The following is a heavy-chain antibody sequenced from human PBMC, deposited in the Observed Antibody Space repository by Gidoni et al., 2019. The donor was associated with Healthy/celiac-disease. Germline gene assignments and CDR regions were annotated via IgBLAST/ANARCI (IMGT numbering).Heavy chain of an antibody. CDR2: ISWNSGSI. CDR1: GFTFDDYA. Sequence: EVQLVESGGGLVQPGRSLRLSCAASGFTFDDYAMHWVRQAPGKGLEWVSGISWNSGSIGYADSVKGRFTISRDNAKNSLYLQMNSLRAEDTALYYCAKDIPPFRLVRGNWFDPWGQGTLVTVSS. CDR3: AKDIPPFRLVRGNWFDP. D-gene: IGHD6-19*01. V-gene: IGHV3-9*01. J-gene: IGHJ5*02.